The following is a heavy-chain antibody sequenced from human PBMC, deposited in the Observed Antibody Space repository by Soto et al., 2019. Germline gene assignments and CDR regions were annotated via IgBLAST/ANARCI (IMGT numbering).Heavy chain of an antibody. CDR3: ARAWYSSGYWFDP. J-gene: IGHJ5*02. CDR1: GASISSYY. V-gene: IGHV4-59*01. D-gene: IGHD5-18*01. CDR2: IYNSGSA. Sequence: QVQLQESGPGLVKPSETLSLTCTVSGASISSYYWGWIRQPPGKGLEWLGYIYNSGSATYNPSLKGRVTISVGTSKNQFSLKLNSVTDADTAVYYCARAWYSSGYWFDPWGQGTLVAVSS.